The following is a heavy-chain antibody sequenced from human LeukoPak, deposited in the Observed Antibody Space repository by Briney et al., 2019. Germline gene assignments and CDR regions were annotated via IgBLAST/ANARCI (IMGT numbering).Heavy chain of an antibody. J-gene: IGHJ4*02. V-gene: IGHV3-21*01. CDR3: VRELH. Sequence: GGSLRLSCAASGFTFSSYSMNWVRQAPGKGLEWVASTDSSGSYRYYADSVKGRFTISRDNAKNSLYLQMNSLRAEDTAVYYCVRELHWGQGTLVTVSS. CDR1: GFTFSSYS. CDR2: TDSSGSYR.